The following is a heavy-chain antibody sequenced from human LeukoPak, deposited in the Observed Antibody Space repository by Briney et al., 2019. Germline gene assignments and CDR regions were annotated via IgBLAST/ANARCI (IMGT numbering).Heavy chain of an antibody. J-gene: IGHJ4*02. CDR1: GFTFSGYW. CDR2: INQDGTST. CDR3: ARWANSIDY. V-gene: IGHV3-7*01. D-gene: IGHD5-18*01. Sequence: GGSLRLSCAASGFTFSGYWMSWVRQAPGKGLEWVANINQDGTSTFHADSVRGRFTISRDNAKNLQYLQMNGLTVDDTAVYYCARWANSIDYWGQGALVTVSS.